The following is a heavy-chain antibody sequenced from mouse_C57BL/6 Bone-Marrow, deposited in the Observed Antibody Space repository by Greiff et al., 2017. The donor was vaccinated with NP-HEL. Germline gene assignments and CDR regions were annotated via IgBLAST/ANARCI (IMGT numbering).Heavy chain of an antibody. CDR2: IRNKANGYTT. CDR3: ARYRHPYYSNYENYFDY. J-gene: IGHJ2*01. CDR1: GFTFTDYY. V-gene: IGHV7-3*01. Sequence: EVQLVESGGGLVQPGGSLSLSCAASGFTFTDYYMSWVRQPPGKALEWLGFIRNKANGYTTEYSASVKGRFTISRDNSQSILYLQMNALRAEDSATYYCARYRHPYYSNYENYFDYWGQGTTLTVSS. D-gene: IGHD2-5*01.